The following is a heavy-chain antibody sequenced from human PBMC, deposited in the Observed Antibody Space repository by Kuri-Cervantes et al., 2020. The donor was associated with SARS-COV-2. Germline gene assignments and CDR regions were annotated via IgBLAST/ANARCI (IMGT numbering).Heavy chain of an antibody. CDR1: EFTFIGSA. CDR3: AKHFRWGRWSYFDY. V-gene: IGHV3-73*01. D-gene: IGHD4-23*01. CDR2: IRSKANSYAT. J-gene: IGHJ4*02. Sequence: EPLSLTCPASEFTFIGSAMHWVRQASGKGLEWVGRIRSKANSYATAYAASVKGRFTISRDNSKNSLYRQINSLRTEDTAFYYCAKHFRWGRWSYFDYWGQGTLVTVSS.